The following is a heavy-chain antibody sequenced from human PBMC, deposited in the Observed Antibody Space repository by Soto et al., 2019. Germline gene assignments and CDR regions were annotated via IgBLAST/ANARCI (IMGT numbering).Heavy chain of an antibody. Sequence: SETLSLTCTVYGDSITNNHWWTRVRQSPGKGPEMIGEIYHTGHANYNPSLNSRVAISVDKSKNQLSLTLTSVTAAAPAVYYRASTLGPSYYGLDVWGQGTTVAVSS. CDR3: ASTLGPSYYGLDV. V-gene: IGHV4-4*02. CDR1: GDSITNNHW. CDR2: IYHTGHA. J-gene: IGHJ6*02. D-gene: IGHD3-16*01.